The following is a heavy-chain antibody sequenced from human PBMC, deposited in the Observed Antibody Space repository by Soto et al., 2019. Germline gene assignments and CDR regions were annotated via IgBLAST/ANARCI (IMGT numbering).Heavy chain of an antibody. J-gene: IGHJ6*02. D-gene: IGHD3-22*01. CDR1: GYSFTSYW. Sequence: GESLKISCKGPGYSFTSYWISWVRQMPGKGLEWMGRIDPSDSYTNYSPSFQGHVTISADKSISTAYLQWSSLKASDTAMYYCASEYYYDSSGYYGTAYYYGMDVWGQGTTVTVSS. CDR2: IDPSDSYT. CDR3: ASEYYYDSSGYYGTAYYYGMDV. V-gene: IGHV5-10-1*01.